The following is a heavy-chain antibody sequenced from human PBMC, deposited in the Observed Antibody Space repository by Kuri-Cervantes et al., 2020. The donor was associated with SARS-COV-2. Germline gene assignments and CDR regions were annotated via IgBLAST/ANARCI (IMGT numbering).Heavy chain of an antibody. CDR3: ARLIAPGESSGSGWNDY. J-gene: IGHJ4*02. V-gene: IGHV3-21*01. Sequence: GGSLRLSCAASGLPSNFNSYSMNWVRQAPGKGLEWVSSISRSSYIFYADSVKGRFTISRDNAKNSLYLQMNSLRAEDTAVYYCARLIAPGESSGSGWNDYWGQGTLVTVSS. CDR1: GLPSNFNSYS. CDR2: ISRSSYI. D-gene: IGHD6-19*01.